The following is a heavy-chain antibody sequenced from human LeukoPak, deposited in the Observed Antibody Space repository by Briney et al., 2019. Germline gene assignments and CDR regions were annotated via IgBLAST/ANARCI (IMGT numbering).Heavy chain of an antibody. CDR2: IRSKAYGGTT. V-gene: IGHV3-49*03. J-gene: IGHJ5*02. CDR1: GFTFGDYA. D-gene: IGHD4-17*01. CDR3: TRANRMVYGDYLIWFDP. Sequence: PGGSLRLSCTASGFTFGDYAMSWFRQAPGKGLEWVGFIRSKAYGGTTEYAASVKGRFTISRDDSKSIASLQMNSLKTEDTAVYYCTRANRMVYGDYLIWFDPWGQGTLVTVSS.